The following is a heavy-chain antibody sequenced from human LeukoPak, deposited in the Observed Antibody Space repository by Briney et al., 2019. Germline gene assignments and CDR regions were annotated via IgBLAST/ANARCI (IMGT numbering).Heavy chain of an antibody. Sequence: ASVKVSCKASGYTFTSYYTHWVRQAPGQGLEWMGIINPSAGSTVYAQRFQGRVTVTRDTSTSTVYMELSSLRSEDTAVYYCARGLNPRGLDYWGQGTLVTVSS. D-gene: IGHD4/OR15-4a*01. V-gene: IGHV1-46*01. J-gene: IGHJ4*02. CDR3: ARGLNPRGLDY. CDR2: INPSAGST. CDR1: GYTFTSYY.